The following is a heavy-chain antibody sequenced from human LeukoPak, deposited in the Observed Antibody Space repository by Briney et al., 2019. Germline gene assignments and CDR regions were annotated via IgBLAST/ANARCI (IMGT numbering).Heavy chain of an antibody. D-gene: IGHD1-26*01. Sequence: PSETLSLTCTVSGGSISSYYWSWIRQPPGKGLEWIGYIYYSGSTNYNPSLKSRVTISVDTSKNQFSLKLSSVTAADTAVYYCARYAGGNDAFDIWGQGTMVTVSS. J-gene: IGHJ3*02. CDR1: GGSISSYY. CDR2: IYYSGST. CDR3: ARYAGGNDAFDI. V-gene: IGHV4-59*01.